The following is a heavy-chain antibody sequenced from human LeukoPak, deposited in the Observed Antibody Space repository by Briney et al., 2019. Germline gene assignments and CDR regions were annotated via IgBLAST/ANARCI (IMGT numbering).Heavy chain of an antibody. CDR2: IRSDGTKT. V-gene: IGHV3-30*02. D-gene: IGHD5-24*01. J-gene: IGHJ4*02. Sequence: GGSLRLSCTASGFSFSNYGMHWVRQAPGKGLEWVTFIRSDGTKTHYADSVKGRFTISRDNSKNTLFLQIDNLRVDDTAVYYCAKGRGKDGQNLFDYWGQGTLITVSS. CDR3: AKGRGKDGQNLFDY. CDR1: GFSFSNYG.